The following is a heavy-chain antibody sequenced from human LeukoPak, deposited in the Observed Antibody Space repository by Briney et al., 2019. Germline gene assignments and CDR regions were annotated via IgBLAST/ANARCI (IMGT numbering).Heavy chain of an antibody. CDR2: INPNSGGT. CDR3: ARIFNYYDSSGYYYRNGWFDP. J-gene: IGHJ5*02. CDR1: GCTFTGYY. D-gene: IGHD3-22*01. V-gene: IGHV1-2*02. Sequence: ASVKVSCKASGCTFTGYYVHWVRQAPGQGLEWMGWINPNSGGTNYAQKFQGRVTMTRDTSISTAYMELSRLRSDDTAVYYCARIFNYYDSSGYYYRNGWFDPWGQGTLVTVSS.